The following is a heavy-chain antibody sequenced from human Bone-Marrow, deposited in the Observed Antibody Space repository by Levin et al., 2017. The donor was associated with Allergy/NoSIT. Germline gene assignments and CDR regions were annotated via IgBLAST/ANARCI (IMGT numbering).Heavy chain of an antibody. V-gene: IGHV3-21*01. Sequence: GGSLRLSCTVSGFRFSDYSIYWVRQAPGKGLEWISSISSDSSDLYYADSVKGRFTISRDNAKNSLTLQMNSLRAEDTAVYYCARGIIGDVRVAHKEAFDIWGQGTMVSVSS. D-gene: IGHD2-8*02. CDR3: ARGIIGDVRVAHKEAFDI. J-gene: IGHJ3*02. CDR2: ISSDSSDL. CDR1: GFRFSDYS.